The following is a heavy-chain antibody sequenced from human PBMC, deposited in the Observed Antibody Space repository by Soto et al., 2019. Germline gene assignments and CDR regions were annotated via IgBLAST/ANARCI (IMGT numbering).Heavy chain of an antibody. V-gene: IGHV1-69*13. Sequence: SMKVSCQSSGGTFSSYAISWVRQAPVQGLEWMGGIIPIFGTANYAQKFQGRVTITADESTSTAYVELSSLRSEDTAVYYCARGPPGSSSWYWYFDLWGRGTLVTVSS. J-gene: IGHJ2*01. CDR1: GGTFSSYA. D-gene: IGHD6-13*01. CDR2: IIPIFGTA. CDR3: ARGPPGSSSWYWYFDL.